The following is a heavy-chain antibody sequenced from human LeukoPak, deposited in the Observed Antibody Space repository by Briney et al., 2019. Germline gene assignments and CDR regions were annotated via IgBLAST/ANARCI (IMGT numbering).Heavy chain of an antibody. J-gene: IGHJ6*03. Sequence: SETLSLTCTVSGGSISSYYWSWIRQPPGTGLEWIGYIYYSGSTNYNPSLKSRVTISVDTSKNQFSLKLSSVTAADTAVYYCARDMNYMDVWGKGTTVTVSS. D-gene: IGHD3-16*01. CDR2: IYYSGST. V-gene: IGHV4-59*01. CDR3: ARDMNYMDV. CDR1: GGSISSYY.